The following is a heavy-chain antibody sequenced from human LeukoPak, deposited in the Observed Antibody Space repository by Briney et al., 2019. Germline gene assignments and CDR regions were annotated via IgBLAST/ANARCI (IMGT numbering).Heavy chain of an antibody. CDR2: ISYDGSHK. J-gene: IGHJ4*02. V-gene: IGHV3-30*01. CDR1: GFTFSGYA. Sequence: PGGFLRLSCTASGFTFSGYALHWVRQAPGKGLEWVALISYDGSHKYYADSVRGRFTISRDNSKNTLYLQMNSLRAEDTAVYYCARDWGFDYWGQGTLVTVSS. D-gene: IGHD3-16*01. CDR3: ARDWGFDY.